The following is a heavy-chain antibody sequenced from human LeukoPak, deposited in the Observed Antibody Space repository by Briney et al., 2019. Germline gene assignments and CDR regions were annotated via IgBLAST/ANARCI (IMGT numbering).Heavy chain of an antibody. Sequence: GGSLRLSCSASGFIISNYAMHWVRQAPGKGLEYVSGISANGGSTYYADSVKGRFTISRDNSKNTLYLQMSSLRTEDTAIYHCVKDLYKGDSSSWYYFDYWGQGTLVTVSS. J-gene: IGHJ4*02. D-gene: IGHD6-13*01. CDR1: GFIISNYA. V-gene: IGHV3-64D*06. CDR3: VKDLYKGDSSSWYYFDY. CDR2: ISANGGST.